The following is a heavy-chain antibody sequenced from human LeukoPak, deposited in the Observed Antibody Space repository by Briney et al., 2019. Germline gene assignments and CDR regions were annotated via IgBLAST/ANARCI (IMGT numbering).Heavy chain of an antibody. Sequence: PSETLSLTCTVSGYSISSGYYWGWIRQPPGKGLEWIGSMYHSGSTYYNPSLKSRVTISVDTSKNQFSLNLRSVTAADTAVYYCARAPHFFDTTGSRYYFDYWGQGALVTVSS. CDR3: ARAPHFFDTTGSRYYFDY. J-gene: IGHJ4*02. CDR1: GYSISSGYY. V-gene: IGHV4-38-2*02. D-gene: IGHD3-22*01. CDR2: MYHSGST.